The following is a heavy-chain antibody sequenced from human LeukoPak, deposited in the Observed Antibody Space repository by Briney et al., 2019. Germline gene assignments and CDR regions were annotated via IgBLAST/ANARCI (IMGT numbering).Heavy chain of an antibody. CDR2: IYYSGST. V-gene: IGHV4-59*01. J-gene: IGHJ3*02. CDR1: GGSISSYY. D-gene: IGHD3-22*01. CDR3: ARDYYDSSGYNGPPDAFDI. Sequence: SETLSLTCTVSGGSISSYYWSWIRQPPGKGLEWIGYIYYSGSTNYNPSLKSRVTISVDTSKNQFSLKLSSVTAADTAVYYCARDYYDSSGYNGPPDAFDIWGQGTMVTVPS.